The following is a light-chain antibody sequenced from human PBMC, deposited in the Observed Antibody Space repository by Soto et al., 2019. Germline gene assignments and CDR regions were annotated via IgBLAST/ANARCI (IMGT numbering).Light chain of an antibody. V-gene: IGLV2-8*01. J-gene: IGLJ2*01. CDR2: DVS. CDR1: SSDVGGYNY. CDR3: SSYAGSNNLV. Sequence: QSALTQPPSASGSPGQSVTISCTGTSSDVGGYNYVSWYQQHPGKAPKLMLYDVSKRPSGVPDRFSGSKSGNTASLTVSGRQAEDEADYYCSSYAGSNNLVFGGGTKLTVL.